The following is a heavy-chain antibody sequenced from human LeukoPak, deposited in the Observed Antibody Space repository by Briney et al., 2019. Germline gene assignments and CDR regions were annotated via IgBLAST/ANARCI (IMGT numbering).Heavy chain of an antibody. Sequence: SETLSLTCTVSGGSISSGGYYWSWIRQHPGKGLEWIGYIYYSGSTYYNPSLKSRVTISVDTSKNQFSLKLSSVTAADTAVYYCAREGGYGDDSPMTLGKTQQLYYGMDVWGQGTTVTVSS. V-gene: IGHV4-31*03. CDR3: AREGGYGDDSPMTLGKTQQLYYGMDV. J-gene: IGHJ6*02. CDR2: IYYSGST. D-gene: IGHD4-17*01. CDR1: GGSISSGGYY.